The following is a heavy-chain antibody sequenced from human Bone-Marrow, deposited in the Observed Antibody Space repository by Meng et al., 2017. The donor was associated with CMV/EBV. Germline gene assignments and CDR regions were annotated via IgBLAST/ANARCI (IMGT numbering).Heavy chain of an antibody. Sequence: GGSLRLSCKVSGYRFTTYWIGWVRQVPGKGLEWMGVIYPGDSDTRYSPSFQGQVTISADKSISTAYLQWSSLKASDTAMYYCARVDYSNYALFDYWGQRKLATVSS. CDR3: ARVDYSNYALFDY. J-gene: IGHJ4*02. CDR2: IYPGDSDT. CDR1: GYRFTTYW. D-gene: IGHD4-11*01. V-gene: IGHV5-51*01.